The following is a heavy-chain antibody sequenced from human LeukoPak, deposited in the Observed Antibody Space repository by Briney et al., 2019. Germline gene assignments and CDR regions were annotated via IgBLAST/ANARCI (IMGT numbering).Heavy chain of an antibody. J-gene: IGHJ5*02. CDR2: IIPIFGTA. D-gene: IGHD6-19*01. CDR1: GGTFSSYA. Sequence: SVKVSCKASGGTFSSYAISWVRQAPGQGLEWMGGIIPIFGTANYAQKFQGRVTITTDESTSTAYMELSSLRSEDTAVYYCARRVRSVAGKEDWFDPWGQGTLVTVSS. CDR3: ARRVRSVAGKEDWFDP. V-gene: IGHV1-69*05.